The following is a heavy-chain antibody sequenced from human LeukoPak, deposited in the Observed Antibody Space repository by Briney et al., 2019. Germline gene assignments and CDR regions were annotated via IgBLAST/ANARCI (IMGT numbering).Heavy chain of an antibody. D-gene: IGHD3-10*01. CDR3: ARGNTMVRGAIGAYYFDY. V-gene: IGHV4-39*01. Sequence: SETLSLTCTVSGGSISSSSYYWGWIRQPPWKGLEWIGSIYYSGSTYYNPSLKSRVTISVDTSKNQFSLKLSSVTAADTAVYYCARGNTMVRGAIGAYYFDYWGQGTLVTVSS. CDR2: IYYSGST. CDR1: GGSISSSSYY. J-gene: IGHJ4*02.